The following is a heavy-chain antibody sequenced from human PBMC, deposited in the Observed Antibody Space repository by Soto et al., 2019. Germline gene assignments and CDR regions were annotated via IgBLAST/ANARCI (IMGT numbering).Heavy chain of an antibody. CDR2: IYPGDSDT. CDR3: ARPQGDSSWHKLGIYGMDV. D-gene: IGHD6-13*01. V-gene: IGHV5-51*01. CDR1: VSSCTSNC. J-gene: IGHJ6*01. Sequence: GESLKIACKGSVSSCTSNCIGWVRQMPGKGLEWMGIIYPGDSDTRYSPTLQGQVTISAVKSISTAYLQWSSLKASDNAMYHWARPQGDSSWHKLGIYGMDVWGQGTTVTVSS.